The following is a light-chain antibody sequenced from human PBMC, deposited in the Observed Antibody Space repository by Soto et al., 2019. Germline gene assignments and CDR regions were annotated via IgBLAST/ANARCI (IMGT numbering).Light chain of an antibody. Sequence: DIQMPQSPSTLSASVGDRVTITCRASQSVSAWLAWYQQKPGKAPKVVIYDASSLETGVSSRFSGSGSGTHFALTISSLQPDDFGTYYCQQYQSYPRTFGQGTKVEIK. CDR1: QSVSAW. J-gene: IGKJ1*01. CDR2: DAS. CDR3: QQYQSYPRT. V-gene: IGKV1-5*01.